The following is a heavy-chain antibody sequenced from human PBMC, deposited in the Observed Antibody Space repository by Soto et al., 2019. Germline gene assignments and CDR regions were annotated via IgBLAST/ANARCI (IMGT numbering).Heavy chain of an antibody. D-gene: IGHD6-13*01. CDR3: ARVAAAALFDP. V-gene: IGHV1-46*01. CDR1: GYTFTSYY. J-gene: IGHJ5*02. CDR2: XXPXGXXX. Sequence: ASVKVSCKASGYTFTSYYMHWVRQAPGQGLEWXGXXXPXGXXXSXXXXFQGRVTMTRDTSTSTVYMELSSLRSEDTAVYYCARVAAAALFDPWGQGTLVTVSS.